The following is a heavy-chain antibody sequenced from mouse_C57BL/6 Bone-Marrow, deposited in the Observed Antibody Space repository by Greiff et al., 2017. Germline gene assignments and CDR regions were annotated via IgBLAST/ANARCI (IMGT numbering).Heavy chain of an antibody. Sequence: VQVVESGPGLVQPSQSLSITCTVSGFSLTSYGVHWVRQSPGKGLEWLGVIWSGGSTDYNAAFISRLSISKDNSKSQVFFKMNRLQADDTAIYYCATLYYGSSLYYAMDYWGQGTSVTVSS. CDR2: IWSGGST. CDR3: ATLYYGSSLYYAMDY. D-gene: IGHD1-1*01. CDR1: GFSLTSYG. J-gene: IGHJ4*01. V-gene: IGHV2-2*01.